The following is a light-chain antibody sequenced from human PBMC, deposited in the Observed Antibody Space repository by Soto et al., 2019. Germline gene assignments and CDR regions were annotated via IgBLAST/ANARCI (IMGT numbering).Light chain of an antibody. CDR1: SSDVGGYNY. CDR3: CSYAGSYTLWV. CDR2: DVS. J-gene: IGLJ3*02. Sequence: QSALTQPRSVSGSPGQSVTISCTGTSSDVGGYNYVSWYQHHPGKAPTLMIYDVSERPSGVPDRFSGSKSGNTASLTISGLQAEDEADYYCCSYAGSYTLWVFGGGTKVTVL. V-gene: IGLV2-11*01.